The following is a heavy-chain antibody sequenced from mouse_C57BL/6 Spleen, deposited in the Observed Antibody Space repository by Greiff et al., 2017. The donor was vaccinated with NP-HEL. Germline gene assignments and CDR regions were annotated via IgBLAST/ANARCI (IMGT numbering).Heavy chain of an antibody. CDR2: IDPSDSYT. D-gene: IGHD2-5*01. CDR3: ARFYSNYTYYFDY. Sequence: QVQLQQSGAELVMPGASVKLSCKASGYTFTSYWMHWVKQRPGQGLEWIGEIDPSDSYTNYNQKFKGKSTLTVDKSSSTAYMQLSSLTSEDSAVYYCARFYSNYTYYFDYWGQGTTLTVSS. V-gene: IGHV1-69*01. J-gene: IGHJ2*01. CDR1: GYTFTSYW.